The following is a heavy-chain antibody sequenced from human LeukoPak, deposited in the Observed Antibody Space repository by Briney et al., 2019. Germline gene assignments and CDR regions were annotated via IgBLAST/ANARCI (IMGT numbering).Heavy chain of an antibody. D-gene: IGHD3-16*02. J-gene: IGHJ3*02. CDR3: ARILDVWGSYRYAFDI. CDR2: INPNSGGT. Sequence: ASVKVSCKASGYTFTGYYMHWVRQAPGQGLEWMGWINPNSGGTNYAQKLQGRVTMTRDTSISTAYMELSRLRSDDTAVYYCARILDVWGSYRYAFDIWGQGTMVTVSS. V-gene: IGHV1-2*02. CDR1: GYTFTGYY.